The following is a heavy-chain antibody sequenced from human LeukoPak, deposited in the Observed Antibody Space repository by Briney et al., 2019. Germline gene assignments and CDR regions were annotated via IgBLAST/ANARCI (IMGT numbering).Heavy chain of an antibody. D-gene: IGHD6-19*01. CDR1: GGSISSYY. V-gene: IGHV4-59*01. Sequence: SETLSLTCTVSGGSISSYYWSWIRQPPGKGLEWIGYIHYTGNTNYNPSLKSRVTILLDASKNQFSLNLYSVTAADTAVYYCAGSPNPYYFDFWGQGSLVTVSS. J-gene: IGHJ4*02. CDR3: AGSPNPYYFDF. CDR2: IHYTGNT.